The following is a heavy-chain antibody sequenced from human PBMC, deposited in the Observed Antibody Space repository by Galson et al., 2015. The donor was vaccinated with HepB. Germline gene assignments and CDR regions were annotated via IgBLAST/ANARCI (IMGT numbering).Heavy chain of an antibody. CDR2: IHHSGGP. Sequence: ETLSLTCAVYGGSFNQYYWSWIRQPPGKGLEWIGEIHHSGGPNYNPSLNRRVSMSIDTSKSQFSLKLTSVTAADTAIYYCARGRRRLLWFEGRPFDYWGQGTLITVSS. CDR1: GGSFNQYY. J-gene: IGHJ4*02. CDR3: ARGRRRLLWFEGRPFDY. D-gene: IGHD2-15*01. V-gene: IGHV4-34*01.